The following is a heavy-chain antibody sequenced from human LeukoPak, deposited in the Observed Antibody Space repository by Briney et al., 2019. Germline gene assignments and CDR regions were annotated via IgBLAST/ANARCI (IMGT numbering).Heavy chain of an antibody. J-gene: IGHJ4*02. CDR1: GFTFSSYA. D-gene: IGHD3-22*01. CDR2: IWYDGSNK. CDR3: ARDGDSSGYYYPFDY. Sequence: GGSLRLSCAASGFTFSSYAMHWVRQAPGKGLEWVAVIWYDGSNKYYADSVKGRFTISRDNSKNTLYLQMNSLRAEDTAVYYCARDGDSSGYYYPFDYWGQGTLVTVSS. V-gene: IGHV3-33*08.